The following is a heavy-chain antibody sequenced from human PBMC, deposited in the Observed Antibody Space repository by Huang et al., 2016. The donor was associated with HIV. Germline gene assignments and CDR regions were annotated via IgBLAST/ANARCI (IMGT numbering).Heavy chain of an antibody. Sequence: QVQLVQSGAEVKKPGSSVKVSCRASGGTFSSCGISWVRQAPGQGLERMGGVIPILCTPNYAQKFQGRVTITADESTSTAYMELSSLRSEDTAVYYCARWEAAADNNWFDPWGQGTLVTVSS. J-gene: IGHJ5*02. D-gene: IGHD6-13*01. V-gene: IGHV1-69*01. CDR2: VIPILCTP. CDR1: GGTFSSCG. CDR3: ARWEAAADNNWFDP.